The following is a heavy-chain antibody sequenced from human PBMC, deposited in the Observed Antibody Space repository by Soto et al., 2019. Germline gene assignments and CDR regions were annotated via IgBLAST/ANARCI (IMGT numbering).Heavy chain of an antibody. Sequence: GGSLRLSCAASGFTFSSYAMSWVRQAPGKGLEWVSAISGSGGSTYYADSVKGRFTISRDNSKNTLYLQMNSLRAEDTAVYYCAKDHAQGYCSSTSCYTGLFDYWGQGTLVNVSS. J-gene: IGHJ4*02. CDR1: GFTFSSYA. CDR2: ISGSGGST. CDR3: AKDHAQGYCSSTSCYTGLFDY. V-gene: IGHV3-23*01. D-gene: IGHD2-2*02.